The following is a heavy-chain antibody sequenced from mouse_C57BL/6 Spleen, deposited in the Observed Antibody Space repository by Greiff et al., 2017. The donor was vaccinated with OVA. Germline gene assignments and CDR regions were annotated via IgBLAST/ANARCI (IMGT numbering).Heavy chain of an antibody. D-gene: IGHD1-1*01. V-gene: IGHV14-3*01. J-gene: IGHJ1*03. Sequence: VQLKQSVAELVRPGASVKLSCTASGFNIKNTYMHWVKQRPEQGLEWIGRIDPANGNSKYAPKFPGKATITADTSSTTAYLQLSSLTSEDTAIYYWARAVVARWYFGGWGTGTTVTVS. CDR3: ARAVVARWYFGG. CDR1: GFNIKNTY. CDR2: IDPANGNS.